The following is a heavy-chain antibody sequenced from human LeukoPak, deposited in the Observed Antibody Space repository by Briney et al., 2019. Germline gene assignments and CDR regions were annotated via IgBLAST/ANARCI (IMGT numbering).Heavy chain of an antibody. V-gene: IGHV3-23*01. D-gene: IGHD6-19*01. CDR2: IRVSGANT. Sequence: PGASLRLSCAVSGFTFSTFAMSWVRQAPGKGLEWVSSIRVSGANTYYADSVKDRFTISRDNSKNTLYLQMNSLRAEDTAVYFCARGFLGGTDQYFDSWGQGTLVTVSS. J-gene: IGHJ4*02. CDR1: GFTFSTFA. CDR3: ARGFLGGTDQYFDS.